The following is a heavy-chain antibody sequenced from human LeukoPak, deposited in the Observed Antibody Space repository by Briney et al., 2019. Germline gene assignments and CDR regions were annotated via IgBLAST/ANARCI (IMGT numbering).Heavy chain of an antibody. J-gene: IGHJ4*02. Sequence: GGSLRLSCAASGFSFDLYGVTWVRQAPGKGLEWVSGINWNGDSTDYAESVKGRFTISRHNAKNYLYVQMNSLRAEDTALYYCARDLRVVITGSFDSWGQGALVTVSS. CDR3: ARDLRVVITGSFDS. CDR1: GFSFDLYG. D-gene: IGHD3-22*01. V-gene: IGHV3-20*04. CDR2: INWNGDST.